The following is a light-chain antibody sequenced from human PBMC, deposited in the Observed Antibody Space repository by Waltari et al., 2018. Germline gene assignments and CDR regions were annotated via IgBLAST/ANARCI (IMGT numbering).Light chain of an antibody. CDR1: QSVSGY. CDR2: DVF. J-gene: IGKJ5*01. V-gene: IGKV3-11*01. Sequence: IVLTQSPVTLTLSPGGRATLPCRASQSVSGYLAWYRQKPGPAPRLLIYDVFKRATGIPERFRGSGSGTDFTLTISSLEPEDVGVYFCQQRSDWPPAITFGQGTRLEIK. CDR3: QQRSDWPPAIT.